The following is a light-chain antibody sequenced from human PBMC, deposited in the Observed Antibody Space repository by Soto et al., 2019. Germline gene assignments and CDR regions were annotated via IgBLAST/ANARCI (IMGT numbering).Light chain of an antibody. CDR1: QNVATN. CDR2: GAS. CDR3: QQYNNWPQT. Sequence: EAVLTQSPATLSVSPGEGATLSCRASQNVATNLAWYQQRPGQAPRLLIYGASKRAIGLPARFSGSGSGTEFTLTITSLQSEDFSVYYCQQYNNWPQTFGKGTKVDIK. J-gene: IGKJ1*01. V-gene: IGKV3-15*01.